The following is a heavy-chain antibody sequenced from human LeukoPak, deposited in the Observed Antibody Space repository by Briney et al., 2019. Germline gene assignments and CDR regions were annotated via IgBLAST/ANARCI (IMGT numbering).Heavy chain of an antibody. Sequence: ASVKVSCKATGYTFTSYYMHWVRQAPGQGLEWVGIINPSGDSTTYAQKFQGRVTMTRDASTSTVYMELSSLRSEDTAVYYCARVPNWGFDYWGQGTLVTVSS. CDR1: GYTFTSYY. CDR2: INPSGDST. CDR3: ARVPNWGFDY. J-gene: IGHJ4*02. D-gene: IGHD7-27*01. V-gene: IGHV1-46*01.